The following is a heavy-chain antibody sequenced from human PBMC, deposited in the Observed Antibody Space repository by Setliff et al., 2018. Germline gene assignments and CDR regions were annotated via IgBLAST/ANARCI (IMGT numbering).Heavy chain of an antibody. CDR2: ISASGDTT. CDR1: GFTFSTYD. CDR3: AREKVVVVSATSYHYYMDV. V-gene: IGHV3-23*01. Sequence: PGGSLRLSCAASGFTFSTYDMSWVRQAPGKGLEWVSAISASGDTTYYADSVRGRFTISRDNSKSTLYLQMSSLRSEDTAMYYCAREKVVVVSATSYHYYMDVWGKGTTVTVSS. J-gene: IGHJ6*03. D-gene: IGHD2-15*01.